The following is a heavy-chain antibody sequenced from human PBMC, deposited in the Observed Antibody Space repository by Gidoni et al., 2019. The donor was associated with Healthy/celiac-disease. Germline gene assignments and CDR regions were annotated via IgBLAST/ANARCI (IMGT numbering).Heavy chain of an antibody. Sequence: EVQLVESGGGLVKPGGSLRLSCAASGFTFSSYSMNWVRQAPGKGLEWVSSISSSSSYIYYADSVKGRFTISRDNAKNSLYLQMNSLRAEDTAVYYCATVTGTTGGIDAFDIWGQGTMVTVSS. V-gene: IGHV3-21*06. D-gene: IGHD1-20*01. CDR1: GFTFSSYS. CDR2: ISSSSSYI. J-gene: IGHJ3*02. CDR3: ATVTGTTGGIDAFDI.